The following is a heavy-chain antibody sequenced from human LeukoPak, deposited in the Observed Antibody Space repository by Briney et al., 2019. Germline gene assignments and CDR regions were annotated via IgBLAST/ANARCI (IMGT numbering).Heavy chain of an antibody. CDR3: ARDLSYYDSSGEVDY. CDR1: GFTFSSYS. Sequence: KPGGSLRLSCAASGFTFSSYSMNWVRQAPGKVLEWVSSISSSSSYIYYADSVKGRFTISRDNAKNSLYLQMNSLRAEDTAVYYCARDLSYYDSSGEVDYWGQGTLVTVSS. J-gene: IGHJ4*02. D-gene: IGHD3-22*01. V-gene: IGHV3-21*01. CDR2: ISSSSSYI.